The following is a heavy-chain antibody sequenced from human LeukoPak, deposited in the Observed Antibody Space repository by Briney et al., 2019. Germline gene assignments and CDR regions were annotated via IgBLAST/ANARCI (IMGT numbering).Heavy chain of an antibody. CDR1: GYTFTGYY. J-gene: IGHJ5*02. Sequence: SVKVSCKASGYTFTGYYLHWVRQAPGQGLEYMGWINPNSGVTNYTQKFQGRVTMTRDTSISTAYMELSRLRSDDTAVFYCARDEAAAEGFDPWGQGTLVTVSS. V-gene: IGHV1-2*02. D-gene: IGHD6-13*01. CDR3: ARDEAAAEGFDP. CDR2: INPNSGVT.